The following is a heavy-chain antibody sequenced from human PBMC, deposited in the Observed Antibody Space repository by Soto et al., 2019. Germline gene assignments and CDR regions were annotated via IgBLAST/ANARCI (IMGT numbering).Heavy chain of an antibody. V-gene: IGHV1-18*01. J-gene: IGHJ6*02. Sequence: QVQLVQSGAEVKKPGASVKVSCKASGYTFTSYGISWVRQAPGQGLEWMGWISAYNGNTNYAQKLQGRVTMTTDTSTSTAYMELRSLRSDDTAVYYCARDRYDFWSGHMILGLNGMDVWGQGTTVTVSS. D-gene: IGHD3-3*01. CDR3: ARDRYDFWSGHMILGLNGMDV. CDR2: ISAYNGNT. CDR1: GYTFTSYG.